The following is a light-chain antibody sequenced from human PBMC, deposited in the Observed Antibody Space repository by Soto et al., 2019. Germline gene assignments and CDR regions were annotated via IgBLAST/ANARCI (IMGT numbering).Light chain of an antibody. CDR1: QSVSSF. J-gene: IGKJ4*01. CDR3: QQRSNWPLT. Sequence: SVLTQSPATLSLSPGERATLSCRASQSVSSFLAWYQQKPGQAPRLLIYDASSRAPGIPPRFSGSGSGTDFTLTISSLEPEDFAVYYCQQRSNWPLTFGGGTKVDI. V-gene: IGKV3-11*01. CDR2: DAS.